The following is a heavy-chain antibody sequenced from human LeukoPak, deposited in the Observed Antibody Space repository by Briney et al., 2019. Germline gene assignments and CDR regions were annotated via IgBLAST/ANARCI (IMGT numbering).Heavy chain of an antibody. J-gene: IGHJ4*02. V-gene: IGHV1-2*02. CDR3: ARGRGSWYDSSGSPYIRFDY. D-gene: IGHD3-22*01. CDR2: INPDSGGT. CDR1: GYTFTGYY. Sequence: GASVKVSCKASGYTFTGYYMHWVRQAPGQGLEWMGWINPDSGGTNYAQKFQGGVTMTRDTSISTAYMELSRLRSDDSAIYYCARGRGSWYDSSGSPYIRFDYWGQGTLVTVSS.